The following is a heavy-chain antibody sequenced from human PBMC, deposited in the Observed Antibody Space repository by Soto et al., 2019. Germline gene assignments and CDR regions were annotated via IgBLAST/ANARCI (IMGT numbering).Heavy chain of an antibody. Sequence: QLQLQESGSGLVKPSQTLSLTCAVSGGSISSGGYSWSWIRQPPGKGLECIGYIYHSGSTYYIPTLNSRDTISVDRSKNQFTLKLSSVTAADTAVDYCAGRPPYYYGSGSYGFDPWGQGTLVTVSS. CDR3: AGRPPYYYGSGSYGFDP. V-gene: IGHV4-30-2*01. J-gene: IGHJ5*02. CDR2: IYHSGST. CDR1: GGSISSGGYS. D-gene: IGHD3-10*01.